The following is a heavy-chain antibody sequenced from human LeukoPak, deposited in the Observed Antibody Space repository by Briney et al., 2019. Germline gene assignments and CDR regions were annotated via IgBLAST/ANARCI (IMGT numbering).Heavy chain of an antibody. V-gene: IGHV3-48*01. Sequence: GGSLRLSCTTSGFTFGDYAMNWVRQAPGKGLEWVSYISRSSSTIYYADSVKGRFTISRDNAKNPLYLQINSLRAEDTAVYYCARQGVGWLQFPRRHPGFDYWGQGTLVTVSS. CDR1: GFTFGDYA. CDR3: ARQGVGWLQFPRRHPGFDY. J-gene: IGHJ4*02. D-gene: IGHD5-24*01. CDR2: ISRSSSTI.